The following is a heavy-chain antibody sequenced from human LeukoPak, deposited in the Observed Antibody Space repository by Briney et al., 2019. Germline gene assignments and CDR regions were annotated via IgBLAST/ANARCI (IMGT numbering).Heavy chain of an antibody. CDR2: ISGSGGST. CDR3: AKGGGVISYYFDY. J-gene: IGHJ4*02. D-gene: IGHD3-10*01. V-gene: IGHV3-23*01. Sequence: GGSLRLSCAASGFTFRNYAMSWVRQAPGKGLEWVSLISGSGGSTDYADSVKGRFTISRDTSKNTLYLQVNSLRAEDTAVYYCAKGGGVISYYFDYRGQGTLVTVSS. CDR1: GFTFRNYA.